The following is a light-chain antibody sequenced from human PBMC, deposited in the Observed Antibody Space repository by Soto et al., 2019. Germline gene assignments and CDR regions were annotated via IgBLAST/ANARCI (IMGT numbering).Light chain of an antibody. CDR2: EVN. J-gene: IGLJ2*01. Sequence: QSALTQPASVSGSPGQSITFSCTGTSSDIGVYNYVSWYQQHPGKAPKLMIYEVNNRPSGVSNRFSGSKSGNTASLTISGLQAEDEADYYCSSYVSYSTFVVFGGGTKLTVL. CDR3: SSYVSYSTFVV. V-gene: IGLV2-14*01. CDR1: SSDIGVYNY.